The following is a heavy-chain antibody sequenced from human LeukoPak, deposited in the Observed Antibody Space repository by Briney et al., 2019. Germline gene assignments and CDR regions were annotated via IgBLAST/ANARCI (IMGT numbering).Heavy chain of an antibody. J-gene: IGHJ4*02. CDR3: ARAGYSSGWYVAAYFDY. CDR2: INHSGST. Sequence: SETLSLTCAVYGGSFSGDYWSWIRQPPGKGLEWIGEINHSGSTNYNPSLKSRVTISVDTSKNQFSLKLSSVTAADTAVYYCARAGYSSGWYVAAYFDYWGQGTLVTVSS. CDR1: GGSFSGDY. D-gene: IGHD6-19*01. V-gene: IGHV4-34*01.